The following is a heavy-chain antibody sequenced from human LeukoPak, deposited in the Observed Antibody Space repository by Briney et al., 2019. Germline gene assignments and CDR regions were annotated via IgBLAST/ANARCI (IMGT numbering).Heavy chain of an antibody. D-gene: IGHD5-18*01. Sequence: SETLSLTCTVPGGSISTYHWSWIRKSPEKGLEWIGYMQSTGSSNYNPSLKSRVTMSVDMSRNQIVLNLSSVTPADTAVYFCARDKQHSYGRYFDHWGQGILVTVSS. V-gene: IGHV4-59*01. CDR2: MQSTGSS. J-gene: IGHJ4*02. CDR3: ARDKQHSYGRYFDH. CDR1: GGSISTYH.